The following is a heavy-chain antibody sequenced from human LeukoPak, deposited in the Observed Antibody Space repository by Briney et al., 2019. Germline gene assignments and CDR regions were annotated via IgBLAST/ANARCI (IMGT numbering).Heavy chain of an antibody. V-gene: IGHV1-18*01. CDR2: ISAYNGNT. Sequence: GASVKVSCKASGYTFTSYGISWVRQAPGQGLEWMGWISAYNGNTNYAQKLQGRVTMTTDTSTSTAYMELRSLRSDDTAVYYCARNAPYGSGIGSLTINYYYYMDVWGKGTTVTVSS. CDR3: ARNAPYGSGIGSLTINYYYYMDV. D-gene: IGHD3-10*01. J-gene: IGHJ6*03. CDR1: GYTFTSYG.